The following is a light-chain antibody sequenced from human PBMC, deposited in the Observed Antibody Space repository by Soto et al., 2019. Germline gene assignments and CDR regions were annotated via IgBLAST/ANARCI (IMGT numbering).Light chain of an antibody. CDR1: QSVSRY. CDR3: QQRSNWST. J-gene: IGKJ4*01. Sequence: EIALTQSPATLSLSPGERATLSCRASQSVSRYLAWYQQKPGQAPRLLIYDASNRATGIPARFSGSGSGTDFTLTITTLEPEDFAVYYCQQRSNWSTFGGGTKVEIK. CDR2: DAS. V-gene: IGKV3-11*01.